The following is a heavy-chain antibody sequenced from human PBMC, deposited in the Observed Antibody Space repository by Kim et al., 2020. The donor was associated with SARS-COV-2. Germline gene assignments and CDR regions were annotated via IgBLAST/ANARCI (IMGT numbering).Heavy chain of an antibody. CDR3: VRDEDTALVVLDY. J-gene: IGHJ4*02. Sequence: YADSVKCRFSISEDKAKSTLYLQMNSLMAEDTAVYYCVRDEDTALVVLDYWGQGALVTVSS. D-gene: IGHD5-18*01. V-gene: IGHV3-74*03.